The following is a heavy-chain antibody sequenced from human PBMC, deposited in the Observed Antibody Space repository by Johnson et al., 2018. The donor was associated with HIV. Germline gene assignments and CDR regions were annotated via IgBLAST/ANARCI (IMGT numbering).Heavy chain of an antibody. J-gene: IGHJ3*02. CDR3: ARLKNGAFDI. CDR1: GFTFSSYW. Sequence: VQLVESGGGLVKPGGSLRLSCAASGFTFSSYWMSWVRQAPGKGLEWVANIKQDGSEKYYVDSVKGRFPISRDNSKNTLFLQMNSLRVEDTAVYYCARLKNGAFDIWGQGTMVTVSS. D-gene: IGHD2-8*01. V-gene: IGHV3-7*03. CDR2: IKQDGSEK.